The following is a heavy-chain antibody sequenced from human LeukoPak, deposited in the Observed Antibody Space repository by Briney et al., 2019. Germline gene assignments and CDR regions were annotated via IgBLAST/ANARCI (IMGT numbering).Heavy chain of an antibody. CDR1: GFTVSSNF. Sequence: GESLRLSCAASGFTVSSNFMTWVRQAPGEGLEWVSIIYSGGDTYYADSVKGRFTISRDNSKNTLYLQMNSLRAEDTAVYYCARDVGGIFDSWGQGTLVTVSS. V-gene: IGHV3-53*01. CDR3: ARDVGGIFDS. CDR2: IYSGGDT. J-gene: IGHJ4*02. D-gene: IGHD6-13*01.